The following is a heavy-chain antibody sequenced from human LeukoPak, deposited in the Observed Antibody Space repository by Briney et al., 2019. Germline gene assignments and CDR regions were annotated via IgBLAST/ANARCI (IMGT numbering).Heavy chain of an antibody. CDR3: ARHDFWSGYTDY. D-gene: IGHD3-3*01. CDR2: ISYDGSNK. J-gene: IGHJ4*02. V-gene: IGHV3-30-3*01. CDR1: GFTFSSYA. Sequence: GGSLRLSCAASGFTFSSYAMHWVRQAPGKGLEWEAVISYDGSNKYYADSVKGRFTISGDNSKNTLYLQMNSLRAEDTAVYYCARHDFWSGYTDYWGQGTLVTVSS.